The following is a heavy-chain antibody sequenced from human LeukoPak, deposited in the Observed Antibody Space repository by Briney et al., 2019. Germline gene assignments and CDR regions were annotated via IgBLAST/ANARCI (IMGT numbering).Heavy chain of an antibody. V-gene: IGHV1-2*02. CDR3: SRGSARVTTYRGGNWFDP. J-gene: IGHJ5*02. Sequence: ASVKVSCKASGYIFSDYYMHWVRQAPGQGLEWMGWIKPDSGGTNYEQKFQGRVIMTLDTSISTAYMGLTRLTSDDTAVYYCSRGSARVTTYRGGNWFDPWGQGTLVTVSS. CDR2: IKPDSGGT. CDR1: GYIFSDYY. D-gene: IGHD5-18*01.